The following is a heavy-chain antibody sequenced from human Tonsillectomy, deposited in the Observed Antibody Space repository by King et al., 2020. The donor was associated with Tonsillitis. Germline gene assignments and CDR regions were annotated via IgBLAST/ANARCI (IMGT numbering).Heavy chain of an antibody. J-gene: IGHJ6*03. CDR1: GGSMSSYY. CDR2: IYYSGST. CDR3: ARVTIFGGDLYYYYMDV. D-gene: IGHD3-3*01. Sequence: VQLQESGPGLVEPSETLSLTCSVSGGSMSSYYWSWIRQPPGKGLEWIGYIYYSGSTNYNPSLKSRVTISVDTSKSQFSLKVSSVTAADTAVYYCARVTIFGGDLYYYYMDVWGKGTTVIVSS. V-gene: IGHV4-59*01.